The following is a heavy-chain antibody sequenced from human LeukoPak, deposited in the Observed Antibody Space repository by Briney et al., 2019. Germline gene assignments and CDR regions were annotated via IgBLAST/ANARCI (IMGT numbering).Heavy chain of an antibody. Sequence: SVKVSCKASGYTFTGYYMHWVRQAPGQGLEWMGGIIPIFGTANYAQKFQGRVTITADESTSTAYMELSSLRSEDTAVYYCARVDTAWYQPFDYWGQGTLVTVSS. D-gene: IGHD5-18*01. V-gene: IGHV1-69*13. J-gene: IGHJ4*02. CDR3: ARVDTAWYQPFDY. CDR1: GYTFTGYY. CDR2: IIPIFGTA.